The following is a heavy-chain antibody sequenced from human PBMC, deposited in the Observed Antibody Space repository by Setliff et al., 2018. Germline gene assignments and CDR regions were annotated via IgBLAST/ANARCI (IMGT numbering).Heavy chain of an antibody. J-gene: IGHJ4*02. CDR2: ISA. CDR1: GGTFSSYG. CDR3: ARGPPEFVVAPAEGKFDY. D-gene: IGHD2-15*01. Sequence: ASVKVSCKASGGTFSSYGISWVRQAPGQGLEWMGWISAYARKFQGRVIMTTDTSTNTAYMELRSLRSDDTAIYYCARGPPEFVVAPAEGKFDYWGQGTLVTAPQ. V-gene: IGHV1-18*01.